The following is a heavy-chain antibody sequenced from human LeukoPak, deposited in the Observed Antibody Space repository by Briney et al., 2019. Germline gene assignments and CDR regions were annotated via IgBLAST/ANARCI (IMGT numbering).Heavy chain of an antibody. D-gene: IGHD3-22*01. CDR2: ISAYNGNT. CDR1: GGTFSSYA. V-gene: IGHV1-18*01. Sequence: ASVKVSCKASGGTFSSYAISWVRQAPGQGLEWMGWISAYNGNTNYAQKLQGRVTMTTDTSTSTAYMELRSLRSDDTAVYYCARYGYSHLYFDYWGQGTLVTVSS. J-gene: IGHJ4*02. CDR3: ARYGYSHLYFDY.